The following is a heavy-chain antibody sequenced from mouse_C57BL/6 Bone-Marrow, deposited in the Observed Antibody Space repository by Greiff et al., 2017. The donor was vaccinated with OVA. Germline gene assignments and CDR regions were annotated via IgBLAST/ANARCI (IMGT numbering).Heavy chain of an antibody. Sequence: VQLQQPGTELVKPGASVKLSCKASGYTFTSYWMHWVKQRPGQGLEWIGNINPSNGGTNYNEKFKSKATLTVDKSSSTAYMQLSSLTSEDSAVYYCARHYGSSYVYYYAMDYWGQGTSVTVSS. V-gene: IGHV1-53*01. CDR3: ARHYGSSYVYYYAMDY. D-gene: IGHD1-1*01. J-gene: IGHJ4*01. CDR2: INPSNGGT. CDR1: GYTFTSYW.